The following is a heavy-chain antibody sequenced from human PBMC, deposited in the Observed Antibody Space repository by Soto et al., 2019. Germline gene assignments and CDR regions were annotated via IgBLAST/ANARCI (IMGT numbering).Heavy chain of an antibody. Sequence: QVQLVQSGAEVKKPGASVKVSCKASGYTFTGYYMHWVRQAPGQGLEWMGWINPIFGTANYAQKFQGRVTITADKSTSTAYMELSSLRSEDTAVYYCAREGDVAGTGYFDYWGQGTLVTVSS. J-gene: IGHJ4*02. CDR3: AREGDVAGTGYFDY. V-gene: IGHV1-69*06. D-gene: IGHD6-19*01. CDR1: GYTFTGYY. CDR2: INPIFGTA.